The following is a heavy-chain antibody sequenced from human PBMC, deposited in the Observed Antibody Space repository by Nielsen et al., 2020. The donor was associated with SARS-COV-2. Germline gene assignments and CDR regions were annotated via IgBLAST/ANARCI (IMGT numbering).Heavy chain of an antibody. Sequence: SLRLSCTVSGFNFSDYEMNCVRQAPGKLLDWVAIISYDGRNKQYADSVKGRFTISRDNSKNTVYLLMNRLRSDDTAVYYCVGDNNWGQGALVTVSA. CDR2: ISYDGRNK. CDR3: VGDNN. V-gene: IGHV3-30*04. CDR1: GFNFSDYE. J-gene: IGHJ4*02.